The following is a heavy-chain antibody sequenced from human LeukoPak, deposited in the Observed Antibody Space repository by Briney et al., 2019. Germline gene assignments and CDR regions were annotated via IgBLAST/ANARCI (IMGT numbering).Heavy chain of an antibody. V-gene: IGHV4-59*12. D-gene: IGHD6-6*01. CDR2: IYYSGST. CDR1: GGSISSYY. Sequence: SETLSLTCTVSGGSISSYYWSWIRQPPGKGLEWHGFIYYSGSTNYNPSLKSRVTISVDTSKNQFSLKLSSVTAADTAVYYCARGVARSSKFHFSYYFDYWGQGTLVTVSS. J-gene: IGHJ4*02. CDR3: ARGVARSSKFHFSYYFDY.